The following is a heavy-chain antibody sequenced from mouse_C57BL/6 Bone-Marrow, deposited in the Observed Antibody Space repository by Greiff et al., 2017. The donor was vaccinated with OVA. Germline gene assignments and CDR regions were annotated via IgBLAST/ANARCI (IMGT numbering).Heavy chain of an antibody. CDR3: ARRAVVAPYWYFDV. V-gene: IGHV1-22*01. CDR1: GYTFTDYN. J-gene: IGHJ1*03. D-gene: IGHD1-1*01. CDR2: INPNNGGT. Sequence: EVQLQQSGPELVKPGASVKMSCKASGYTFTDYNMHWVKRSHGKSLEWIGYINPNNGGTSYNQKFKGKATLTVNKSSSTAYMELRSLTSEDSAVYYCARRAVVAPYWYFDVWGTGTTVTVSS.